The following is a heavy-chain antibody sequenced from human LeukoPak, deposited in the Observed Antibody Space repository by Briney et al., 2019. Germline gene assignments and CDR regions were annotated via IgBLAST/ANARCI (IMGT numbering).Heavy chain of an antibody. D-gene: IGHD3-9*01. Sequence: SETLSLTCTVSGGSISNYYWSWIRQPAGKGLEWIGRIYTSGSTNYNPSLKSRVTISVDTSKNQFSLKLSSVTAADTAVYYCARHADILTGFPFDYWGQGTLVTVSS. CDR1: GGSISNYY. V-gene: IGHV4-4*07. CDR2: IYTSGST. J-gene: IGHJ4*02. CDR3: ARHADILTGFPFDY.